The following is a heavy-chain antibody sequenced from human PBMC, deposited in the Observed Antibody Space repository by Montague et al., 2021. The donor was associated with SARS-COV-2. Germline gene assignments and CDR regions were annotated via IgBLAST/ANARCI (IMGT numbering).Heavy chain of an antibody. CDR1: GGSLSGYY. D-gene: IGHD3-10*01. CDR2: INHSANT. J-gene: IGHJ6*02. V-gene: IGHV4-34*01. Sequence: SETLSLTCAVHGGSLSGYYWSWIRQPPEKGLEWIGEINHSANTKXNPSLKSPVTISIDTSKNQFSLKMTSVTAADTAIYYCASGIYPSGSYYNRYYYCLNIWGQGTTVIVSS. CDR3: ASGIYPSGSYYNRYYYCLNI.